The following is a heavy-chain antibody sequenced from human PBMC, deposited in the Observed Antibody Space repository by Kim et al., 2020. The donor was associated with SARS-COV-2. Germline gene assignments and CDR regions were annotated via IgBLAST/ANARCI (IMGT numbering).Heavy chain of an antibody. D-gene: IGHD5-12*01. CDR2: ISSSGSTI. J-gene: IGHJ6*02. Sequence: GGSLRLSCAASGFTFSSYEMNWVRQAPGKGLEWVSYISSSGSTIYYADSVKGRFTISRDNAKNSLYLQMNSLRAEDTAVYYCARDGRYSGYEGGMDVWGQGTTVTVSS. CDR1: GFTFSSYE. CDR3: ARDGRYSGYEGGMDV. V-gene: IGHV3-48*03.